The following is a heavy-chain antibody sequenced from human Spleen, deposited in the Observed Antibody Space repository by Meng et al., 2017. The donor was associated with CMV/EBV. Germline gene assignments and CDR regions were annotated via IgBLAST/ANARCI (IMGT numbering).Heavy chain of an antibody. D-gene: IGHD4-23*01. J-gene: IGHJ4*02. CDR1: GASIRTTNW. CDR3: ARVNDYGGNCFDY. V-gene: IGHV4-4*02. Sequence: CAVSGASIRTTNWWSWVRQSPGKGLEWIGEIYHSGYTNYNPSLKSQVTISVDNSKHQFSLKMTSVTAADTAVYYCARVNDYGGNCFDYWGLGTLVTVSS. CDR2: IYHSGYT.